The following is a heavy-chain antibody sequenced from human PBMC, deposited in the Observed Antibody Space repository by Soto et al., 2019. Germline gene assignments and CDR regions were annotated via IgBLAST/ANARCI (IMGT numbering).Heavy chain of an antibody. D-gene: IGHD1-26*01. CDR1: GGSISSYY. V-gene: IGHV4-59*01. CDR3: AREGSGRQRGFDP. Sequence: KPSETLSLTCTVSGGSISSYYWSWIRQPPGKGLEWIGYIYYSGSTNYNPSLKSRVTISVDTSKNQFSLKLSSVTAADTAVYYCAREGSGRQRGFDPWGQGTLVTVSS. J-gene: IGHJ5*02. CDR2: IYYSGST.